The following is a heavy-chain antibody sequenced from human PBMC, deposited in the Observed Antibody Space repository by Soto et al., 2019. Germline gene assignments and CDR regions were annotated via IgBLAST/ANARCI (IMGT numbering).Heavy chain of an antibody. CDR1: GFTFSTHA. Sequence: QVQLVESGGGVVQPGRSLRLSCAASGFTFSTHAMHWVRQAPGKGLECVAIVSFDGSNKYYADSVKGRFTISRDNSKNTLYLQMSGLTPEDTPFYYCARDQTGITTAGGGRIDHWGQGTLFPVSS. D-gene: IGHD6-13*01. CDR2: VSFDGSNK. CDR3: ARDQTGITTAGGGRIDH. J-gene: IGHJ4*02. V-gene: IGHV3-30-3*01.